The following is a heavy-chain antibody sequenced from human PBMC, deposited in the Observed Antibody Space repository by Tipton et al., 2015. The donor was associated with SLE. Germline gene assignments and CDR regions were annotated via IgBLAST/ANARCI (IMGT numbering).Heavy chain of an antibody. Sequence: TLSLTCAVSDYSISTSNWWGWIRQPPGMPLEWIGYIHYSGGTYYNPSLKSRVTMSVDTSKNQFSLKLSSVTAADTAVYYCARGSGSSSAHYYYYYMDVWGKGTTVTVSS. CDR2: IHYSGGT. CDR3: ARGSGSSSAHYYYYYMDV. D-gene: IGHD6-6*01. V-gene: IGHV4-28*03. J-gene: IGHJ6*03. CDR1: DYSISTSNW.